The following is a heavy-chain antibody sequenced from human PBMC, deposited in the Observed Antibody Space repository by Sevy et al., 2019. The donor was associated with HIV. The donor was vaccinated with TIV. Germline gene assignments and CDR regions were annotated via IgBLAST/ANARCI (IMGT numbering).Heavy chain of an antibody. CDR1: GITVSSNN. Sequence: GWSLRLSCAASGITVSSNNMNWVRQAPGKGLEWVSIIYSGGSTNYADSVKGRFSVSRDSAKNTVSLQMNSLRAEDTAVYYCARDDPNVASYVGYMLTSYSHNGMDVWGQGTTVTVSS. V-gene: IGHV3-66*01. J-gene: IGHJ6*02. CDR2: IYSGGST. D-gene: IGHD3-16*01. CDR3: ARDDPNVASYVGYMLTSYSHNGMDV.